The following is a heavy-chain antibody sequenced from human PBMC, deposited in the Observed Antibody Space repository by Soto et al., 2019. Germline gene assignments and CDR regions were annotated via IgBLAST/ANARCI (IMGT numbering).Heavy chain of an antibody. CDR3: ARADLSSYCSSTSCYVFDY. D-gene: IGHD2-2*01. CDR2: IYYSGST. CDR1: GGSISSGGYY. V-gene: IGHV4-31*03. Sequence: SETLSLTCTVSGGSISSGGYYWSWIRQHPGKGLEWIGYIYYSGSTYYNPSLKSRVTISVDTSKNQFSLKLSSVTAADTAVYYCARADLSSYCSSTSCYVFDYWGQGTLVTVSS. J-gene: IGHJ4*02.